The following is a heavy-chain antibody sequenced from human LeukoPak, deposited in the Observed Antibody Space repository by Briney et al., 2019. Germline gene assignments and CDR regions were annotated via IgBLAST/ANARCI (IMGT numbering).Heavy chain of an antibody. CDR1: GFTFSSYA. CDR3: AKDASRGFTFWFDP. Sequence: PGGSLRLSCAASGFTFSSYAMSWVRQAPGKGLEWVSAISGSGSRTYYADSVKGRFTISRDNSKNTLYLQMNSLRAEDTAVYYCAKDASRGFTFWFDPWGQGTLVTVSS. CDR2: ISGSGSRT. V-gene: IGHV3-23*01. D-gene: IGHD5-12*01. J-gene: IGHJ5*02.